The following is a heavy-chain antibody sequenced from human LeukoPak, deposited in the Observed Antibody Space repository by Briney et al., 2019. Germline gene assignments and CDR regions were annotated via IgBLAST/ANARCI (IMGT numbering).Heavy chain of an antibody. V-gene: IGHV4-34*01. J-gene: IGHJ4*02. Sequence: PSETLSLTCAVYGGSLSGLYWSWIRQPPGKGLEWIGEINHSGSTNYNPSPKSRVTISADTSKKQFSLKMSSVTAADTAVYYCAGIGGVAGRDYWGQGTLVTVSS. CDR3: AGIGGVAGRDY. CDR2: INHSGST. CDR1: GGSLSGLY. D-gene: IGHD6-19*01.